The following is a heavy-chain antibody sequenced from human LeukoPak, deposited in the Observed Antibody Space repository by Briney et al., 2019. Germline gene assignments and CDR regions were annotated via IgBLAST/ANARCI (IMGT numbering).Heavy chain of an antibody. D-gene: IGHD2-15*01. CDR2: INWNGGST. CDR3: ARVLSAVVAATRGYYYYMDV. Sequence: GGSLRISCAASGFTFGGYGMSWGRQAPGKGLEWVFGINWNGGSTGYADSVKGRFTISRDNAKNSLYLQMNSLRAEDTALYYCARVLSAVVAATRGYYYYMDVWGKGTTVTVSS. J-gene: IGHJ6*03. CDR1: GFTFGGYG. V-gene: IGHV3-20*04.